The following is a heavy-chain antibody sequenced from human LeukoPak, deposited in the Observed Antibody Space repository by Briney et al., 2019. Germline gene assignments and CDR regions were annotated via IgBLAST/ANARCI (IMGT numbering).Heavy chain of an antibody. CDR3: TRPYYYDSSGSPDY. J-gene: IGHJ4*02. Sequence: SETLSLTCTVSGYSISSGYYWGWIRQPPGKGLEWIGNIYHSGSTYYNPSLKSRVTISVDTSKNQFSLKLSSVPATDTAVYYCTRPYYYDSSGSPDYWGQGTLVTVSS. V-gene: IGHV4-38-2*02. CDR1: GYSISSGYY. D-gene: IGHD3-22*01. CDR2: IYHSGST.